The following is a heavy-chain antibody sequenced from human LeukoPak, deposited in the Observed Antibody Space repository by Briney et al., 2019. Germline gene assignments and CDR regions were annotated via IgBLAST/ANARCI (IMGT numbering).Heavy chain of an antibody. D-gene: IGHD2-21*02. CDR3: AKGMGPYCDGDCSSRIFDF. CDR1: GFIFSNYA. J-gene: IGHJ4*02. V-gene: IGHV3-30*04. Sequence: PGRSLRLSCAASGFIFSNYAMHWVRQAPGKGLEWVAVISYDGSNKYYADSVKGRFTISRDNSKNTLYLQMNSLRAEDTAMYYCAKGMGPYCDGDCSSRIFDFWGQGTLVTVSS. CDR2: ISYDGSNK.